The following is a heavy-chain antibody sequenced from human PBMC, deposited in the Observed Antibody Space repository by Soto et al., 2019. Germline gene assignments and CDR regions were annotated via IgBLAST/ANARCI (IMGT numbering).Heavy chain of an antibody. D-gene: IGHD2-2*01. J-gene: IGHJ4*02. Sequence: QVQLVQSGAEVKKPGASVKVSCKASGYTFTSYAMHWVRQAPGQRLEWMGWINAGNGNTKYSQKLQGSVTITRDTSASTAYMELSSLRSEDTAVYYCARGDLIVVVPAATKGYYFDYWGQGTLVTVSS. CDR1: GYTFTSYA. CDR3: ARGDLIVVVPAATKGYYFDY. V-gene: IGHV1-3*01. CDR2: INAGNGNT.